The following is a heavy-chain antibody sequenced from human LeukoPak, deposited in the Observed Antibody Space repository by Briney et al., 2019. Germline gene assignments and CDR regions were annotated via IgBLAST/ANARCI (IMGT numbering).Heavy chain of an antibody. CDR1: GFTFSDYY. J-gene: IGHJ4*02. CDR3: ARADYYGSGPYYFDY. D-gene: IGHD3-10*01. Sequence: GGSLRLSCAASGFTFSDYYMSWIRQAPGKGLEWVSYISSRGSTIYYADSMKGRFTISRDNAKNSLYLQMNSLRAEDTAVYYCARADYYGSGPYYFDYWGQGTLVTVSS. CDR2: ISSRGSTI. V-gene: IGHV3-11*01.